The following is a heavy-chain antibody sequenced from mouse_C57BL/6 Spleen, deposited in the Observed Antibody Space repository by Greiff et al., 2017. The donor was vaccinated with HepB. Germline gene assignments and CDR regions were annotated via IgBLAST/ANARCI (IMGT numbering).Heavy chain of an antibody. CDR2: IDPSDSYT. CDR1: GYTFTSYW. Sequence: QVQLQHPGAELVRPGTSVKLSCKASGYTFTSYWMHWVKQRPGQGLEWIGVIDPSDSYTNYNQKFKGKATLTVDTSSSTAYMQLSSLTSEDSAVYYCADEENYYGSLDYWGQGTTLTVSS. V-gene: IGHV1-59*01. CDR3: ADEENYYGSLDY. J-gene: IGHJ2*01. D-gene: IGHD1-1*01.